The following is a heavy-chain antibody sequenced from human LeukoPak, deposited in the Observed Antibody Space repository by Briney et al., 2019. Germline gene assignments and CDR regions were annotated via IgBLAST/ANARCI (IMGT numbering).Heavy chain of an antibody. CDR2: IYPTDSDT. Sequence: GESLKISCKGSGYSFTNYWIGWVRQMPGKGLEXMGIIYPTDSDTRYRPSFQGQVTMSVDRSTNTAYLQWSSLKASDTAMYYCARHDLTGSYFDFWGQGTLVTVSS. V-gene: IGHV5-51*01. CDR1: GYSFTNYW. D-gene: IGHD7-27*01. J-gene: IGHJ4*02. CDR3: ARHDLTGSYFDF.